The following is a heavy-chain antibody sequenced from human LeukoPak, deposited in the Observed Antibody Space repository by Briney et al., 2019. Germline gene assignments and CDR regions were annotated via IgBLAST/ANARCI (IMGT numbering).Heavy chain of an antibody. V-gene: IGHV4-34*01. CDR3: ARGVGGCSSTSCYYNWFDP. CDR2: INHSGST. J-gene: IGHJ5*02. D-gene: IGHD2-2*01. CDR1: GGSFSGYY. Sequence: PSETLSLTCAVYGGSFSGYYWSWIRQPPGKGLEWIGEINHSGSTNYNPSLKSRVTISVDTSKNQFSLKLSSVTAADTAVYYCARGVGGCSSTSCYYNWFDPWGQGTLVTVS.